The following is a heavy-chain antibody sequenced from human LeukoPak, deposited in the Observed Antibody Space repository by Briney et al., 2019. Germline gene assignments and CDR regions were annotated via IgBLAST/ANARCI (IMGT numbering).Heavy chain of an antibody. D-gene: IGHD3-22*01. Sequence: SETLSLTCTVSGGSISGYYWSWIRQPPGKGLEWVGSICYTGSTDYNPSLKSRVSVSLDTSKKQFSLRLSSVTAADTAVYYCARADRHAVDFWGQGTLVTVSS. J-gene: IGHJ4*02. CDR2: ICYTGST. CDR3: ARADRHAVDF. V-gene: IGHV4-59*08. CDR1: GGSISGYY.